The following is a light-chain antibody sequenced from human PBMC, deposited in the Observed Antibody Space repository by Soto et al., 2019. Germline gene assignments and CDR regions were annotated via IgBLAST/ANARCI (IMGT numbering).Light chain of an antibody. V-gene: IGKV3-20*01. J-gene: IGKJ3*01. Sequence: IVLTQCRGTLSLSPGERATHSCGASQSVTNNFLAWYQQKPGQAPRLLIYGASSRATGVPDRFSGSGSGTDFTLTISRLEPGDFAVYYCQQYGTPLFTFGPGTKVDIK. CDR2: GAS. CDR1: QSVTNNF. CDR3: QQYGTPLFT.